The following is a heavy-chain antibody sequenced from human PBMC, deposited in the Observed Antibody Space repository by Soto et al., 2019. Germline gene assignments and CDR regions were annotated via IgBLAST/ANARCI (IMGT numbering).Heavy chain of an antibody. D-gene: IGHD3-3*01. CDR2: IRSKGNNYAT. CDR3: SRQASDFWSGKPQYYMDV. V-gene: IGHV3-73*01. J-gene: IGHJ6*03. CDR1: GFTFSGSA. Sequence: EVQLVESGGGLVQPGGSLKLSCAASGFTFSGSAMHWVREASGKALEWVGRIRSKGNNYATAYGASLKGRFTISRDDSKNTAYLQMNSLNTEDTPVYYCSRQASDFWSGKPQYYMDVWGKGTTVTVSS.